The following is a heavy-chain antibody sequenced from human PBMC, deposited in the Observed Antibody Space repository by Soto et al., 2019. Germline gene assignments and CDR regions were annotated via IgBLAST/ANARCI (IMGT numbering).Heavy chain of an antibody. J-gene: IGHJ4*02. V-gene: IGHV3-23*01. CDR1: GFMFEHYA. D-gene: IGHD1-1*01. CDR2: ISGNGENT. CDR3: AKPGVTPTTNFDF. Sequence: EVQLLESGGDLVQPGGSLRLTCRTSGFMFEHYAMSWVRQAPGKGLEWVSTISGNGENTHYAGSVRGRFTISRDNSKTTVYLQVNSLGVEDTAVYYCAKPGVTPTTNFDFWGLGTLVTVAS.